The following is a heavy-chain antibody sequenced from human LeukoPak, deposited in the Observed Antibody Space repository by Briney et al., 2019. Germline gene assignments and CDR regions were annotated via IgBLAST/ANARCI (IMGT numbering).Heavy chain of an antibody. CDR3: AIGVSSFQH. J-gene: IGHJ1*01. Sequence: SETLSLTCAVSGDSIRSYYWSWIRQPPGKGLEWIGYIYNSGSTNYNPSLKSRVTISVDTSKNQFSLKLSSVTAADTAVYYRAIGVSSFQHWGQGTLVTVSS. CDR2: IYNSGST. V-gene: IGHV4-59*08. D-gene: IGHD3-10*01. CDR1: GDSIRSYY.